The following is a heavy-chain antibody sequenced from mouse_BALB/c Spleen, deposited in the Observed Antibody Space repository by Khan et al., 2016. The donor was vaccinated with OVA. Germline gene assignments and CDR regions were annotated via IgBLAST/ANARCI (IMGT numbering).Heavy chain of an antibody. CDR3: ARRNYFGYTFAY. V-gene: IGHV1-77*01. J-gene: IGHJ3*01. Sequence: QVRLQQSGAELARPGASVKLSCKASGYTFTDYYINWVKQRTGQGLEWIGEISPGSGDTYYNESFKGKATLTADKSSSTAYMQLSSLTSEASAVYFCARRNYFGYTFAYWGQGTLVTVSA. CDR1: GYTFTDYY. D-gene: IGHD1-2*01. CDR2: ISPGSGDT.